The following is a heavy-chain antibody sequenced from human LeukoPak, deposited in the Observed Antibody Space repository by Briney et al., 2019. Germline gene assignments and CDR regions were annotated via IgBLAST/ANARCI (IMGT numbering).Heavy chain of an antibody. J-gene: IGHJ4*02. CDR2: ISYDGINK. D-gene: IGHD5-18*01. Sequence: GRSLRLSCAASGXTFSSYGMHWVRQAPGKGLEWVAVISYDGINKYYADSVKGRFTISRDNSKNTLYLQMNSLKAEDTAVYYCAKSWAYTYGSFEYWGQGTLVTVSS. V-gene: IGHV3-30*18. CDR3: AKSWAYTYGSFEY. CDR1: GXTFSSYG.